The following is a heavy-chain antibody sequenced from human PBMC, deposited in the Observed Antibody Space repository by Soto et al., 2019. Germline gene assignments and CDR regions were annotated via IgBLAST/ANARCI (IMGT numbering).Heavy chain of an antibody. CDR3: AKGSRYYYDSRGFDY. V-gene: IGHV3-23*01. CDR1: GFTFSSYA. D-gene: IGHD3-22*01. J-gene: IGHJ4*02. CDR2: ISGSGGST. Sequence: PGGSLRLSCAASGFTFSSYAMSWVRQAPGKGLEWVSAISGSGGSTYYADSVKGRFTISRDNSKNTLYLQMNSLRAEDTAVYYCAKGSRYYYDSRGFDYWGQGTLVTVSS.